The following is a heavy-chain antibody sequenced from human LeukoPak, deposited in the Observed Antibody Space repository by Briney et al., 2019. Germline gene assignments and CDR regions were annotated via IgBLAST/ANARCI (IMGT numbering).Heavy chain of an antibody. V-gene: IGHV1-8*01. CDR1: GYTFTSYD. J-gene: IGHJ6*03. D-gene: IGHD3-3*01. CDR2: MNPNSGNT. CDR3: ARAAKYYDFWSGYANYYYYYMDV. Sequence: ASVKVSCKASGYTFTSYDINWVRQATGQGLEWMGWMNPNSGNTGYAQKFQGRVTMTRNTSISTAYMELSSLRSEDTAVYYYARAAKYYDFWSGYANYYYYYMDVWGKGTTVTVSS.